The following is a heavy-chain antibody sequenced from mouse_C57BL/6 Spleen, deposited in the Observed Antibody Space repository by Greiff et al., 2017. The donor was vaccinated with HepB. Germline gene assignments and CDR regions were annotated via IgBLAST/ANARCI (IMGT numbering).Heavy chain of an antibody. CDR3: ARPGDYYGSSYPDY. V-gene: IGHV5-17*01. Sequence: EVQLVESGGGLVKPGGSLKLSCAASGFTFSDYGMHWVRQAPEKGLEWVAYISSGSSTIYYADTVKGRFTISRDNAKNTLFLQMTSLRSEDTAMYYCARPGDYYGSSYPDYWGQGTTLTVSS. J-gene: IGHJ2*01. CDR2: ISSGSSTI. D-gene: IGHD1-1*01. CDR1: GFTFSDYG.